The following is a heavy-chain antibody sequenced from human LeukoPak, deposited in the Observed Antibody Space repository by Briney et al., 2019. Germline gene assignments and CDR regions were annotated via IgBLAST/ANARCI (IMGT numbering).Heavy chain of an antibody. CDR1: GYSISSGYY. CDR3: AREWDNFDY. CDR2: IYHSGST. V-gene: IGHV4-38-2*02. Sequence: SETLSLTCAVSGYSISSGYYWGWIRQPPGKGLEWIGSIYHSGSTYYNPSLKSRVTISVDTSKNQFSLKLSSVTAADTAVYYCAREWDNFDYWGQGTLVTVSS. D-gene: IGHD1-26*01. J-gene: IGHJ4*02.